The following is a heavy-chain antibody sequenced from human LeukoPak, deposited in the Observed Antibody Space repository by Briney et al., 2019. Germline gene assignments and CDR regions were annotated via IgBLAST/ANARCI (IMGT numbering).Heavy chain of an antibody. CDR2: IYYSGST. D-gene: IGHD3-22*01. V-gene: IGHV4-39*07. Sequence: PSETLSLTCTVSGGSISSSSYYWGWIRQPPGNGLEWIGSIYYSGSTYYNPSLKSRVTISVDTSKNQFSLKLSSVTAADTAVYYCARGTGGYMRAFDIWGQGTMVTVSS. J-gene: IGHJ3*02. CDR3: ARGTGGYMRAFDI. CDR1: GGSISSSSYY.